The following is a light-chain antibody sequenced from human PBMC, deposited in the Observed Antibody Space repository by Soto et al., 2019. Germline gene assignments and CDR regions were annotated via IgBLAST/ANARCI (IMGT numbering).Light chain of an antibody. Sequence: EIVLPQSPATLSLSPGASATLSCRASQSVSTYLAWYPQRPGQDPRLLIYDASYRATDIPPRFSGSGSGTDFTLTISRLEPEDFAVYYCKQYGSSGTVGQGTKVAIK. V-gene: IGKV3-11*01. CDR3: KQYGSSGT. CDR1: QSVSTY. CDR2: DAS. J-gene: IGKJ1*01.